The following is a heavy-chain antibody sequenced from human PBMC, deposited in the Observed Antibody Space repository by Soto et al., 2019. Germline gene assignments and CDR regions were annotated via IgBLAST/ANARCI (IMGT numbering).Heavy chain of an antibody. CDR2: ISSSSSTI. Sequence: EVQLVESGGGLVQPGGSLRLSCAASGFTFSSYSMNWVRQAPGKGLEWVSYISSSSSTIYYADSVKGRFTISRDNAKNSLYLQMNSLRDRDTAVYYWAGAFHYYDSNGFYRAYYFDFWGQGTLVTVSS. J-gene: IGHJ4*02. CDR1: GFTFSSYS. V-gene: IGHV3-48*02. CDR3: AGAFHYYDSNGFYRAYYFDF. D-gene: IGHD3-22*01.